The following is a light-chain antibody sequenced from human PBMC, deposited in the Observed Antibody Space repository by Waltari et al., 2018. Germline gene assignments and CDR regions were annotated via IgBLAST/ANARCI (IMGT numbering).Light chain of an antibody. J-gene: IGKJ5*01. V-gene: IGKV3-15*01. CDR3: QQSWHNPPT. CDR2: GAS. Sequence: EIVMTQSPATLSVSPGERATLSCRASQSFNSNLALAWYQQKPGQAPRLLIYGASIRATGIPARFSGSGSGTEFTLTISSLQSEDFAVYYCQQSWHNPPTFGQGTRLDI. CDR1: QSFNSN.